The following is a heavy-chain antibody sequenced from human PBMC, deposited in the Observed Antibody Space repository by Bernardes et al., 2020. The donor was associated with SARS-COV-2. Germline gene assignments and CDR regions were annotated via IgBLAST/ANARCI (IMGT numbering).Heavy chain of an antibody. V-gene: IGHV3-11*05. D-gene: IGHD2-15*01. Sequence: GGSLRLSCAASGFTFSDYYMSWIRQAPGKGLEWVSYISSSSSYTNYADSVKGRFTISRDNAKNSLYLQMNSLRAGDTAVYYCARERVDCSGGSCLLLRFDWWGQGTLVTVSS. CDR1: GFTFSDYY. CDR3: ARERVDCSGGSCLLLRFDW. J-gene: IGHJ4*02. CDR2: ISSSSSYT.